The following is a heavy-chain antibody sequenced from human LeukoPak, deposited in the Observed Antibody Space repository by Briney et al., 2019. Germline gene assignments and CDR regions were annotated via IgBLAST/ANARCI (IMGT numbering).Heavy chain of an antibody. Sequence: SETLSLTCTVSGGSISTYYWTWIRQPPGKGLEWIGHVSNSGNAIYNPSLKSRVTMSIDASKSRFSLKLSSVTAADTAVYYCASDQEPRRGYSYGSNNFYYYGMDVWGQGTTVTVSS. CDR1: GGSISTYY. V-gene: IGHV4-59*01. CDR2: VSNSGNA. J-gene: IGHJ6*02. D-gene: IGHD5-18*01. CDR3: ASDQEPRRGYSYGSNNFYYYGMDV.